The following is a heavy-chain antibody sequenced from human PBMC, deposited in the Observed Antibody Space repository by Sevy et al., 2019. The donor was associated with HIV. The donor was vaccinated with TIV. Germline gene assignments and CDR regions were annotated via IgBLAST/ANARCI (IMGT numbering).Heavy chain of an antibody. CDR3: ARRKEERCPLGY. D-gene: IGHD1-1*01. Sequence: ASVKVSCKASGYSFTSYDINWVRQATGQGLEWMGWMNPNSGNTGYAQKFQGRVTLTRNTSISTGYMELSGLTSEDTGIYYCARRKEERCPLGYWGQGALVTVSS. CDR2: MNPNSGNT. V-gene: IGHV1-8*01. J-gene: IGHJ4*02. CDR1: GYSFTSYD.